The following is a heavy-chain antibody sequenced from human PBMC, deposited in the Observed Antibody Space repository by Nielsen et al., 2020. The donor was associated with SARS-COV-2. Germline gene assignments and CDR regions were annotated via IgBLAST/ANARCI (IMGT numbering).Heavy chain of an antibody. D-gene: IGHD5-24*01. CDR1: GFTIAGYG. J-gene: IGHJ4*02. Sequence: GSLRLSCAVSGFTIAGYGLSWVRQAPGKGLEWVSGISGSSGDTNYADSVTGRFTISRDNAGNTLYLQMDSLGAEDTAVYYCACRRDGYNYDTFWGQGTLVTVSS. CDR2: ISGSSGDT. V-gene: IGHV3-23*01. CDR3: ACRRDGYNYDTF.